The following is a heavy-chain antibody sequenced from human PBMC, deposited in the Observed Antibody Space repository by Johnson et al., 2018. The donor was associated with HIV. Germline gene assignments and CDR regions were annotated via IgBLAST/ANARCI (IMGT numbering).Heavy chain of an antibody. V-gene: IGHV3-7*01. CDR2: INQDGSDR. CDR3: AREARRYSSSWEPPDDAFDI. Sequence: VQLVESGGGLVKPGGSLRLYCAVSGFTFSNHHMTWVRQAPGKGLEWVANINQDGSDRYYVDSVKGRFTISRDNAQNSLYLQMNSLRAEDTAVYYCAREARRYSSSWEPPDDAFDIWGQGTMVTVSS. CDR1: GFTFSNHH. D-gene: IGHD6-13*01. J-gene: IGHJ3*02.